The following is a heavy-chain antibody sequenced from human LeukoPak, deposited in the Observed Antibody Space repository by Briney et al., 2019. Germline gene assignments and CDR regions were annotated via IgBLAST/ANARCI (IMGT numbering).Heavy chain of an antibody. J-gene: IGHJ4*02. V-gene: IGHV3-23*01. CDR2: ISGSGGST. Sequence: GGSLRLSCAASGFTFRSYGMSWVRQAPGKGLEWVSAISGSGGSTYYADSVKGRFTISRDNSKNTLYLQMNSLRAEDTAVYYCAREWQWLDPYFDYWGQGTLVTVSS. D-gene: IGHD6-19*01. CDR1: GFTFRSYG. CDR3: AREWQWLDPYFDY.